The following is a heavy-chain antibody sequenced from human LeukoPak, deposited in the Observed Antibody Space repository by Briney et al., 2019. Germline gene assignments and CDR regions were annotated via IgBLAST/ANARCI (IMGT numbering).Heavy chain of an antibody. CDR3: ARSDHFDF. Sequence: GGSLRLSCAASGFTFSSYWMHWVRQAPGKGLLWVSRIKTDGSSTFYADSVKGRFTISRDNAKNTLYLQMNSLRAEDTAVYYCARSDHFDFWRQGTLVTVSS. J-gene: IGHJ4*02. CDR2: IKTDGSST. V-gene: IGHV3-74*01. CDR1: GFTFSSYW.